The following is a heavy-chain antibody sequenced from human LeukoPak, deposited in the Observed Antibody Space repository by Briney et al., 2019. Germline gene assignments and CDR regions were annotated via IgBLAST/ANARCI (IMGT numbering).Heavy chain of an antibody. J-gene: IGHJ4*02. V-gene: IGHV3-21*01. D-gene: IGHD3-10*01. CDR1: GFPFSDYS. CDR2: ISSYSTYI. Sequence: PGGSLRLSCAASGFPFSDYSMNWVRQAPGKGLEWVSFISSYSTYIYYADSLKGRFTISRDNAKNSLYLQMNSLRAEDTAVYYCAKGFLLWFGEWAYYFDYWGQGTLVSVSS. CDR3: AKGFLLWFGEWAYYFDY.